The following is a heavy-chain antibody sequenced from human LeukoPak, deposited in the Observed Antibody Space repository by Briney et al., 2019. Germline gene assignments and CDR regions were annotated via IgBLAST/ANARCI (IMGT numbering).Heavy chain of an antibody. CDR1: GYTFTGYY. V-gene: IGHV1-2*02. J-gene: IGHJ4*02. CDR2: INPNSGGT. Sequence: ASVKVSCKASGYTFTGYYMHWVRQAPGQGLEWMGWINPNSGGTNYAQKFQGRVTMTRDTSISTAYMELSRLRSDDTAVYYCAMEYYYGSGSYIIPPDYWGQGTLVTVSS. D-gene: IGHD3-10*01. CDR3: AMEYYYGSGSYIIPPDY.